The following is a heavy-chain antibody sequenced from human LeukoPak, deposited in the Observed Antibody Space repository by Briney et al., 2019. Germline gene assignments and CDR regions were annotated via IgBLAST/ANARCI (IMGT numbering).Heavy chain of an antibody. D-gene: IGHD2-2*01. CDR2: IGGSGGST. CDR1: GFTFSSYA. J-gene: IGHJ4*02. V-gene: IGHV3-23*01. Sequence: GGSLRLSCAASGFTFSSYAMRWVRQAPGKGLEWVSSIGGSGGSTYYADSVKGRFTISRDNSKNTLYLQMNSLRVEDTAVYYCARMRGRYCSSNGCYVEYWGQGALVTVSS. CDR3: ARMRGRYCSSNGCYVEY.